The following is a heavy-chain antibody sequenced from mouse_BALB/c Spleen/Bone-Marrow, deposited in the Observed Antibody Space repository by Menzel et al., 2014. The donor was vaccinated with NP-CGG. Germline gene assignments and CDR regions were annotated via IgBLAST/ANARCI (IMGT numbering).Heavy chain of an antibody. CDR1: GYTFSSYW. CDR2: ILPGSGTT. CDR3: ARSHYYGLYYAMDY. J-gene: IGHJ4*01. Sequence: LVESGAELMKPGASVKISCKTTGYTFSSYWIEWVKRRPGHGLEWIGEILPGSGTTNYNEKFKGKATFTADTSSNTAYMQLSSLTSEDSAVYYCARSHYYGLYYAMDYWGQGTSVTVSS. D-gene: IGHD1-1*01. V-gene: IGHV1-9*01.